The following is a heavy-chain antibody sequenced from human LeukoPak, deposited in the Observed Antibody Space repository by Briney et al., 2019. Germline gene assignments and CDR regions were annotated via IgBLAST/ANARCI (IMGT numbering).Heavy chain of an antibody. D-gene: IGHD3-10*01. J-gene: IGHJ4*02. CDR1: GFTFSSYD. CDR2: INDSGGTT. CDR3: AKQAGGSGNYYYY. Sequence: PGGSLRLSCAASGFTFSSYDMSWVRQAPGKGLEWVSAINDSGGTTYYADSVKGRFTISRDNSKNTLYLQMRSLRAEDTAVYFCAKQAGGSGNYYYYWGQGTLVTVSS. V-gene: IGHV3-23*01.